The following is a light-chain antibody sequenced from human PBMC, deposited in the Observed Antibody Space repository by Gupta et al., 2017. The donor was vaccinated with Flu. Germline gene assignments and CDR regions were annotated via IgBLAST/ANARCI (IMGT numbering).Light chain of an antibody. Sequence: QSALTPPPSVSGSPGQSVPISCPGTSSDIGSYNRVSWYHQPPGTAPKLVIYEVTNRPSGVPNRFSGSKSGNTASLTISGLQAEDEADYYCSSYTSSSTYVFGTGTKVTVL. CDR3: SSYTSSSTYV. V-gene: IGLV2-18*02. J-gene: IGLJ1*01. CDR2: EVT. CDR1: SSDIGSYNR.